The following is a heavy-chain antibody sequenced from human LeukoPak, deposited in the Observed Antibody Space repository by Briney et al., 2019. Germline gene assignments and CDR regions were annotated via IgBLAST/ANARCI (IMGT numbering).Heavy chain of an antibody. J-gene: IGHJ4*02. Sequence: GGSLRLSCAASGFTFSSYAMSWVRQAPGKGLEWVSGISGSGGSTSYADSVKGRFTISRDNSKNTVYLQMNSLRGEDAAVYYCAKEPLYCGGDCYEPFDXWGQGXLVTV. D-gene: IGHD2-21*02. CDR3: AKEPLYCGGDCYEPFDX. V-gene: IGHV3-23*01. CDR1: GFTFSSYA. CDR2: ISGSGGST.